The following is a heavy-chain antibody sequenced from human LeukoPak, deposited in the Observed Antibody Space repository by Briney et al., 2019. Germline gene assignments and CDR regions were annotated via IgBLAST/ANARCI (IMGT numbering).Heavy chain of an antibody. CDR2: IYYTGST. CDR1: GGSISRDY. CDR3: ARSDWEYYFDY. J-gene: IGHJ4*02. V-gene: IGHV4-59*12. Sequence: SETLSLTCTVSGGSISRDYWSWIRQPPGKGLEWIGYIYYTGSTNYNPSLKSRVTISVDRSKNQFSLKLSSVTAADTAVYNCARSDWEYYFDYWGQGTLVTVSS. D-gene: IGHD2-21*02.